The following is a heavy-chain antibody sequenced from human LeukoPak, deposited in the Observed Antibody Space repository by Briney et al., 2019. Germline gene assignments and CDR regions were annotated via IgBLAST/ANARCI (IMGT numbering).Heavy chain of an antibody. J-gene: IGHJ4*02. CDR2: INSDGITT. D-gene: IGHD2-2*01. CDR1: GFTFSSYW. Sequence: GGSLRLSCAASGFTFSSYWMHWVRQAPGKGLVWVSRINSDGITTNYADSVKGRFTISRDNAKNTLYLQMNGLRADDTAVYYCARTPYCSSTTCEDFDYWGQGTLVTVSS. CDR3: ARTPYCSSTTCEDFDY. V-gene: IGHV3-74*01.